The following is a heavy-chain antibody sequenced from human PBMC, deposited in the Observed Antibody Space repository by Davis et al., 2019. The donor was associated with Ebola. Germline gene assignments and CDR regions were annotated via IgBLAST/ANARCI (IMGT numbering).Heavy chain of an antibody. Sequence: GESLKISCAASGFTFSSYAMSWVRQVPGKGLEWVSTITDSGVSTYYADSVEGRFTVSRDNSKNTLYLQMNSLRAEDTAVYYCAKYHSEPYYDILTGYGYYYYGMDVWGQGTTVTVSS. CDR1: GFTFSSYA. CDR3: AKYHSEPYYDILTGYGYYYYGMDV. V-gene: IGHV3-23*01. CDR2: ITDSGVST. J-gene: IGHJ6*02. D-gene: IGHD3-9*01.